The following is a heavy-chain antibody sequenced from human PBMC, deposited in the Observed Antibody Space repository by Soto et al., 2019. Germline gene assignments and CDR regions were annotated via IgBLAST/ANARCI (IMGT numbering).Heavy chain of an antibody. J-gene: IGHJ5*02. D-gene: IGHD3-16*01. V-gene: IGHV3-23*01. CDR1: GFTFGNYA. CDR2: ISGSGGHI. Sequence: GGSLRLSCAASGFTFGNYAMSWVRQTPGKGLEWVSSISGSGGHIYYTGSVKGRFTISRDNSKNTLYLQMNNVRADDTAVYYCAKGDNFDFWGTFNSFDPWGQGALVTVSS. CDR3: AKGDNFDFWGTFNSFDP.